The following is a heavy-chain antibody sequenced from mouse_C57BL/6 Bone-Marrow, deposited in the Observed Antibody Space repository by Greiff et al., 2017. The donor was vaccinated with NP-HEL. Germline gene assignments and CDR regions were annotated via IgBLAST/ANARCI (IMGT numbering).Heavy chain of an antibody. J-gene: IGHJ3*01. CDR1: GFTFSDYY. CDR3: ARQTAGDYYGSSYTWFAY. V-gene: IGHV5-12*01. Sequence: EVKLMESGGGLVQPGGSLKLSCAASGFTFSDYYMYWVRQTPEKRLEWVAYISNGGGSTSSPDTVKGRFTISRANAKTTLYLQLSRQKSEDTAMYECARQTAGDYYGSSYTWFAYWGQGTLVTVSA. D-gene: IGHD1-1*01. CDR2: ISNGGGST.